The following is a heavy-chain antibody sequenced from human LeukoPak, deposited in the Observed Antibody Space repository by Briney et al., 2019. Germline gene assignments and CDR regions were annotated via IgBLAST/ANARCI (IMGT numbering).Heavy chain of an antibody. V-gene: IGHV5-51*01. Sequence: GESLKISFQGSGYTFSNYWIAWVRHMPGNGLEWMGIIYPGDSDTKYSPSFQGQVSISADKSINTAYLQWTRVKASDTAIYYCARLGTPYYYYYMDVWGRGTTVTVSS. CDR2: IYPGDSDT. J-gene: IGHJ6*03. CDR3: ARLGTPYYYYYMDV. D-gene: IGHD1-1*01. CDR1: GYTFSNYW.